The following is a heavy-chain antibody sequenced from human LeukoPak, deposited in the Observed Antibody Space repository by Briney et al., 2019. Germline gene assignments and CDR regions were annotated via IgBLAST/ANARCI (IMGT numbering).Heavy chain of an antibody. D-gene: IGHD3-22*01. CDR1: GGSFSGYY. V-gene: IGHV4-34*01. CDR3: ARRVFGGYFDY. Sequence: PSETLSLTCAVYGGSFSGYYWSWIRQPPGKWLEWIGEINHSGSTNYNPSLKSRVTISVDTSKNQFSLKLSSVTAADTAVYYCARRVFGGYFDYWGQGTLVTVSS. J-gene: IGHJ4*02. CDR2: INHSGST.